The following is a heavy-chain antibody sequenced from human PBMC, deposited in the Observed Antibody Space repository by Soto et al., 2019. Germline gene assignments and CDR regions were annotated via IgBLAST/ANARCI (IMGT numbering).Heavy chain of an antibody. CDR2: ISYDGSNK. J-gene: IGHJ4*02. CDR1: GFTFSSYG. D-gene: IGHD6-19*01. V-gene: IGHV3-30*03. CDR3: AIPLLAGPYYFDY. Sequence: PGGSLRLSCAASGFTFSSYGMHWVRQAPGKGLEWVAVISYDGSNKYYADSVKGRFTISRDNSKNTLYLQMNSLRAEDTAVYYCAIPLLAGPYYFDYWGQGTLVTVSS.